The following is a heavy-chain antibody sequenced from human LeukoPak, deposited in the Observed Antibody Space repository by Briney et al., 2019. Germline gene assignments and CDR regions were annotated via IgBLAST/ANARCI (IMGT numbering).Heavy chain of an antibody. CDR1: GGSFSSSSYY. J-gene: IGHJ4*02. D-gene: IGHD3-16*01. CDR3: SRSPVGGFDY. CDR2: IYYSGST. V-gene: IGHV4-39*01. Sequence: SETLSLTCTVSGGSFSSSSYYWGWVRQPPGKGLEWNGSIYYSGSTYYNPSLKRRVTIFVDTSKNQFSLKLSSLTASDTAVYYYSRSPVGGFDYWGQGTLVTVSS.